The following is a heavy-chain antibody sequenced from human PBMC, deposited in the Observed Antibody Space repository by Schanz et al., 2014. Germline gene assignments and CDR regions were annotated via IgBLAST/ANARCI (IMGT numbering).Heavy chain of an antibody. V-gene: IGHV1-46*01. D-gene: IGHD4-17*01. Sequence: QVQLVQSGAEVKKPGASVKVSCKASGYTFTRYYIHWVRQAPGQGLEWMGIINPSGGSTTYAQKFQGRVTTTSDTSTSTVYMELSSLRSEDTAVYYCARNYGGHSEESDRYGMDVWGQGTTVTVSS. J-gene: IGHJ6*02. CDR1: GYTFTRYY. CDR2: INPSGGST. CDR3: ARNYGGHSEESDRYGMDV.